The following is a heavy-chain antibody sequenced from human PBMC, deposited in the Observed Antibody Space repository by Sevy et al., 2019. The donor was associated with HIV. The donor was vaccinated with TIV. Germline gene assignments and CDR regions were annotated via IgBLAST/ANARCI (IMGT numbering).Heavy chain of an antibody. CDR2: ISGNNYNT. J-gene: IGHJ4*02. CDR1: GFTFSTFA. CDR3: AKLQIWPDFDY. V-gene: IGHV3-23*01. Sequence: GGSLRLSCAASGFTFSTFAMSWVRQAPGKGLEWVSTISGNNYNTYYADSVKGRFSISRDNSKSTMYLQMNGLRAEDTAVYYCAKLQIWPDFDYWGQGTLVTVSS. D-gene: IGHD5-18*01.